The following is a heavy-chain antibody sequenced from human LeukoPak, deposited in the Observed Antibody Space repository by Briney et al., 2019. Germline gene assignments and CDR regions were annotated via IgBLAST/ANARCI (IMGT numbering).Heavy chain of an antibody. J-gene: IGHJ3*02. CDR2: IYYSGST. Sequence: SQTLSLTCTVSGGSISSGGYYWSWIRQHPGKGLEWIGYIYYSGSTYYNPSLKSRVTISVDTSKNQFSLKLSSVTAADTAVYYCASSGVYYGSGTYYKLGAFDIWGQGTMVTVSS. D-gene: IGHD3-10*01. V-gene: IGHV4-31*03. CDR3: ASSGVYYGSGTYYKLGAFDI. CDR1: GGSISSGGYY.